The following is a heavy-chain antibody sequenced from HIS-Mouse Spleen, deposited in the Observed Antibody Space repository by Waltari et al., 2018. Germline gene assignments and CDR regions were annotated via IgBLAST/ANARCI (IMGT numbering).Heavy chain of an antibody. CDR3: ARDGYSGYGHDAFDI. Sequence: QLQLQESGPGLVKPSATLSLPCTVSGGSISSSSYSWAWTRQPPGKGLEWIGSIYYSGSTYYNPSLKSRVTISVDTSKNQFSLKLSSVTAADTAVYYCARDGYSGYGHDAFDIWGQGTMVTVSS. D-gene: IGHD5-12*01. CDR1: GGSISSSSYS. V-gene: IGHV4-39*07. CDR2: IYYSGST. J-gene: IGHJ3*02.